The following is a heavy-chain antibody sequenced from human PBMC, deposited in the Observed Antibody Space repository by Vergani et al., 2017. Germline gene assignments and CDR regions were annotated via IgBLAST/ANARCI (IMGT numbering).Heavy chain of an antibody. D-gene: IGHD2-15*01. CDR1: GFTFNQYG. V-gene: IGHV3-33*01. Sequence: QVQLVESGGGVVQPGRSLRLSCAASGFTFNQYGMHWVRQAPGKGLEWVAVTWYDGNNKQYADSVKGRFTISRDNSKSTMYLQMNSLRDEDTGVYYCARDTEGYCSGGSCYSRYYYGMDVWGQGTTVTVSS. J-gene: IGHJ6*02. CDR2: TWYDGNNK. CDR3: ARDTEGYCSGGSCYSRYYYGMDV.